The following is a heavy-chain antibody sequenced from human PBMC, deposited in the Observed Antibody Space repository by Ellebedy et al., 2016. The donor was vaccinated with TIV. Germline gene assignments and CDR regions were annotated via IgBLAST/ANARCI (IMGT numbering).Heavy chain of an antibody. CDR3: ARGTYDFWSAVRGGYYYYYYMDV. Sequence: SETLSLTXTVSGGSISSYYWSWIRQPPGKGLEWIGYIYYSGSTNYNPSLKSRVTISVDTSKNQFSLKLSSVTAADTAVYYCARGTYDFWSAVRGGYYYYYYMDVWGKGTTVTVSS. V-gene: IGHV4-59*01. D-gene: IGHD3-3*01. CDR2: IYYSGST. J-gene: IGHJ6*03. CDR1: GGSISSYY.